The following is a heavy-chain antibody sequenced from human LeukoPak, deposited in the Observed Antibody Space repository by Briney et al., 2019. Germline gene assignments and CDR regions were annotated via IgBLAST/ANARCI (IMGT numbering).Heavy chain of an antibody. D-gene: IGHD3/OR15-3a*01. CDR3: AKGMDYHFDY. CDR1: GFIFRDYG. Sequence: GGSLRLSCVASGFIFRDYGMHWVRQAPGKGLEWVAFIRYDGSNKYYADSVKGRFTISRDNSKNMLFLQMNSLRAEDTAVYFCAKGMDYHFDYWGQGTLVTVPS. J-gene: IGHJ4*02. CDR2: IRYDGSNK. V-gene: IGHV3-30*02.